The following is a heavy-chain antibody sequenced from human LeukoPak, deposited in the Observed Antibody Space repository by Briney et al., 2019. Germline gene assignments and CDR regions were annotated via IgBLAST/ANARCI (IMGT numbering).Heavy chain of an antibody. CDR2: ISSSSSCI. CDR3: ARLQLAYCGGDCYGAFDY. V-gene: IGHV3-21*01. Sequence: TGGSLRLSCAASGFTFSSYSMNWVRQAPGKGLEWVSSISSSSSCIYYADSVKGRFTISRDNAKNSLYLQMNSLRAEDTAVYYCARLQLAYCGGDCYGAFDYWGQGTLVTVSS. CDR1: GFTFSSYS. D-gene: IGHD2-21*02. J-gene: IGHJ4*02.